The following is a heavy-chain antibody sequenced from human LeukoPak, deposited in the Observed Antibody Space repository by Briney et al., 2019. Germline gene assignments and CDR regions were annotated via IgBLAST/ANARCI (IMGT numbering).Heavy chain of an antibody. CDR2: IRYDGSNE. V-gene: IGHV3-30*02. J-gene: IGHJ4*02. CDR3: AKDMSGWTYFDY. D-gene: IGHD6-19*01. CDR1: GFTFSSYG. Sequence: GGSLRLSCAASGFTFSSYGMHWVRQAPGKGLEWVAFIRYDGSNEYYADSVKGRFIISRDNSKNTLYLQMNSLRAEDTAVYYCAKDMSGWTYFDYWSQGTLVTVSS.